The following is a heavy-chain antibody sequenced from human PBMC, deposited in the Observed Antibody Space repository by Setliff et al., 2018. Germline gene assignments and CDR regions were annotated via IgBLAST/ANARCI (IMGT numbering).Heavy chain of an antibody. CDR1: GYSISSGYY. D-gene: IGHD2-15*01. V-gene: IGHV4-38-2*01. CDR3: ARVCIVPYCMDV. Sequence: ASETLSLTCAVSGYSISSGYYWGWIRQPPGKGLEWIGSIYHSGSTYYNPSLKSRVTISVDTSKNQFSLKLSSVTAADTAVYFCARVCIVPYCMDVWGKGTTVTVSS. CDR2: IYHSGST. J-gene: IGHJ6*03.